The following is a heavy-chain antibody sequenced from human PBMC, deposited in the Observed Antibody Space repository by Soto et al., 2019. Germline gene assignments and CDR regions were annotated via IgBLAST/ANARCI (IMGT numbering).Heavy chain of an antibody. J-gene: IGHJ5*02. V-gene: IGHV4-4*02. CDR2: IYHSGST. D-gene: IGHD3-10*01. CDR1: SGSISSSNW. Sequence: SETLSLTCAVSSGSISSSNWWSWVRQPPGKGLEWIGEIYHSGSTNYNPSLKSRVTISVDKSKNQFSLKLSSVTAADTAVYYCALAEVVRGASQFDPWGQGTLVTVSS. CDR3: ALAEVVRGASQFDP.